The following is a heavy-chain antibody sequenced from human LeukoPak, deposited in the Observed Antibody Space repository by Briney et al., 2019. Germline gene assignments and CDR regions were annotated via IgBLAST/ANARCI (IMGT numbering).Heavy chain of an antibody. CDR3: ARDIGVSQFDY. CDR1: GYTFSNHG. J-gene: IGHJ4*02. D-gene: IGHD3-10*01. CDR2: ISAYNGQA. V-gene: IGHV1-18*04. Sequence: GASVKVSCKASGYTFSNHGFSWVRQAPGQGPEWLGWISAYNGQAEYAQKFQGRVTLTIDTSTSTAYMEVRSLTSDDTAVYYCARDIGVSQFDYWGQGTLVTVPS.